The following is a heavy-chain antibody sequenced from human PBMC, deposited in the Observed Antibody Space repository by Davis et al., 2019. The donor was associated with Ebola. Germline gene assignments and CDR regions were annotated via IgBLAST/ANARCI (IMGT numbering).Heavy chain of an antibody. CDR1: GFTFSGSS. D-gene: IGHD2-21*02. CDR2: ISVGTGAI. Sequence: GESLKISCAASGFTFSGSSMNWVRRSQWKGLAWVSHISVGTGAIEYADSVKGRFTMSRDNAKNSLYLQMNSLRDEDTAVYYCARGRDYAFDIWGQGTTVTVSS. J-gene: IGHJ3*02. CDR3: ARGRDYAFDI. V-gene: IGHV3-48*02.